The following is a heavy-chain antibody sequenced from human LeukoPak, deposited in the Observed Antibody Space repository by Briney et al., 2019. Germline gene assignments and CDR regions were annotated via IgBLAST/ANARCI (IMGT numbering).Heavy chain of an antibody. D-gene: IGHD3-3*01. J-gene: IGHJ6*02. CDR3: ARDRYDFWGYYYYGMDV. CDR2: ISFSGSTI. CDR1: GFTFSSYE. V-gene: IGHV3-48*03. Sequence: PGGSLRLSCAASGFTFSSYEMNWVRQAPGKGLEWVSYISFSGSTIYYADSVKGRFTISRDNAKNSLYVQMNSLRAEDTAVYYCARDRYDFWGYYYYGMDVWGQGTTVTVSS.